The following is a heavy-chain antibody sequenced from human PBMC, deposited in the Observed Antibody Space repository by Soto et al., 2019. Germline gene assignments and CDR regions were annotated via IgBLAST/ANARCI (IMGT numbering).Heavy chain of an antibody. CDR1: GFSFSNYG. J-gene: IGHJ4*02. D-gene: IGHD6-19*01. CDR2: ISFDGSNK. CDR3: AGGWYFFDY. Sequence: QVQLVESGGGVVQPGRSLRLSCAASGFSFSNYGMQWARQAPGKGLEWVAGISFDGSNKYHADSVKGLFTISSDNSKNTLYLPMNSLRTEDTAVYYCAGGWYFFDYCGQGTLVTVSS. V-gene: IGHV3-30*03.